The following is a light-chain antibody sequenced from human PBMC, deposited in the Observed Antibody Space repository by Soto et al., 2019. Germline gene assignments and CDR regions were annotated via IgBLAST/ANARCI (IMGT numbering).Light chain of an antibody. CDR3: QQYGSSPPYT. J-gene: IGKJ2*01. V-gene: IGKV3-20*01. CDR2: GAS. CDR1: QSVSSDY. Sequence: EIVLTQSPGTLSLSPGERATLSCRASQSVSSDYLAWYQQKPGQAPRLLIYGASSRATGIPDRFSGSGSGTDFTLTISRLEPEDCAVYYCQQYGSSPPYTFGQGTKVEIK.